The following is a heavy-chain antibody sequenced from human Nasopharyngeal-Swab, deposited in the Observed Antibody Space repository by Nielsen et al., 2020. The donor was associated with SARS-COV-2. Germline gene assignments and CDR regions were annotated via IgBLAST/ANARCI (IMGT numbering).Heavy chain of an antibody. D-gene: IGHD1-26*01. J-gene: IGHJ4*02. CDR1: GGSISSYY. Sequence: SEPLSLTCTVSGGSISSYYWSWIRQPAGKGQEWIGRIYTSGSTNYNPSLKSRVTMSVDTSKNQFSLKLSSVTAADTAVYYCAREASGSYLGGAYFHYWGQGTLVTVSS. V-gene: IGHV4-4*07. CDR2: IYTSGST. CDR3: AREASGSYLGGAYFHY.